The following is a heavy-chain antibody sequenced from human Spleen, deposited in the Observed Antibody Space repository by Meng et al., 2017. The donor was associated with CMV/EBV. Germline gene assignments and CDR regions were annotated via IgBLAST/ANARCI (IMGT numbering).Heavy chain of an antibody. Sequence: YPIISYGISWVRRAPGRGLEWVEWVSGNNGRTSYARRFQGRLTLTRDTSTSTAYMELRNLRSDDTAVYFCARDYYDIGGHEYGCFDPWGQGTLVTVSS. CDR2: VSGNNGRT. D-gene: IGHD3-9*01. V-gene: IGHV1-18*01. CDR1: YPIISYG. J-gene: IGHJ5*02. CDR3: ARDYYDIGGHEYGCFDP.